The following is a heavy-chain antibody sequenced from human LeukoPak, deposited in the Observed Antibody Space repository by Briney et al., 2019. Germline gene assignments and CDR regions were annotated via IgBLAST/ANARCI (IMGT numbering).Heavy chain of an antibody. V-gene: IGHV5-51*01. CDR2: IYPGDSDT. Sequence: GESLTISCKGSGYSLTSYWIGWVRQMPGKGLEGMGIIYPGDSDTRYSPSFQGQVTISADKSISTAYLQWSGLKASDTAMYYCASGVTTTLAFDYWGQGTLVTVSS. J-gene: IGHJ4*02. D-gene: IGHD4-17*01. CDR1: GYSLTSYW. CDR3: ASGVTTTLAFDY.